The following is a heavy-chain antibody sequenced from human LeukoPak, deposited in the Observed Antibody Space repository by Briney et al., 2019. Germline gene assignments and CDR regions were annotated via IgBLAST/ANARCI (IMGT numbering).Heavy chain of an antibody. D-gene: IGHD2-2*01. CDR1: GFTFSSYW. Sequence: PGGSLRLSCAASGFTFSSYWMSWVRQAPGKGLEWVSAISGSGGSTYYADSVKGRFTISRDNSKNTLYLQMNSLRAEDTAVYYCAAGGDIVVVPAAAFDYWGQGTLVTVSS. CDR2: ISGSGGST. CDR3: AAGGDIVVVPAAAFDY. J-gene: IGHJ4*02. V-gene: IGHV3-23*01.